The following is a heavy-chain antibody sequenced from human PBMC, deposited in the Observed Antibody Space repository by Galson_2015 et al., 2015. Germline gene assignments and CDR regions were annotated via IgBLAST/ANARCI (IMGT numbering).Heavy chain of an antibody. J-gene: IGHJ4*02. V-gene: IGHV4-4*02. D-gene: IGHD2-15*01. CDR2: IYHSGST. Sequence: ETLSLTCAVSGGSISSSNWWRWVRQPPGKGLEWIGEIYHSGSTNYNPSLKSRVTISVDKSKNQFSRKLSSVTAADTAVYYCARDRRGPRYCSGGSCSRYYFDYWGQGTLVTVSS. CDR1: GGSISSSNW. CDR3: ARDRRGPRYCSGGSCSRYYFDY.